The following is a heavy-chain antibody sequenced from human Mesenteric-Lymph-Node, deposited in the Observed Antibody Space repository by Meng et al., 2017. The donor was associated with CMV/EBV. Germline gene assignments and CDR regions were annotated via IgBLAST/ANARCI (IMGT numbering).Heavy chain of an antibody. D-gene: IGHD6-13*01. J-gene: IGHJ4*02. V-gene: IGHV3-7*01. CDR2: IKQDGSEK. CDR3: GRGGSTYFDY. Sequence: GESLKISCEASGFTFRSYAMSWVRLVPGKGLEWVANIKQDGSEKYYVDSVKGRFTMSRDNARNTLYLQMNSLRAEDTAVYYCGRGGSTYFDYWGQGTLVTVSS. CDR1: GFTFRSYA.